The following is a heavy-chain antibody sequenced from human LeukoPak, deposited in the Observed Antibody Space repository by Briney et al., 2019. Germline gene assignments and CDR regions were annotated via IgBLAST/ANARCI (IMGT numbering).Heavy chain of an antibody. Sequence: GGSLRLSCAASGFTFSDYSMEWVRQAPGKGLEWISYISSTSTTIYYADSVRGRFTTSRDNAKNSLYLQMNSLRAEDTAVYYCARAFLRSGSSPDYWGQGTLVTVSS. J-gene: IGHJ4*02. D-gene: IGHD3-10*02. V-gene: IGHV3-48*04. CDR3: ARAFLRSGSSPDY. CDR2: ISSTSTTI. CDR1: GFTFSDYS.